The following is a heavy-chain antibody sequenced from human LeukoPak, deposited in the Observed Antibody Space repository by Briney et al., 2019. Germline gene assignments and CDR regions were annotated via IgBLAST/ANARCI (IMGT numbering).Heavy chain of an antibody. CDR3: ARAPLWFGELKPVYYYYMDV. J-gene: IGHJ6*03. D-gene: IGHD3-10*01. CDR2: IYYSGST. CDR1: GGSISSGGYY. V-gene: IGHV4-31*03. Sequence: SETLSLTCTVSGGSISSGGYYWRWIRQHPGKGLEWIGYIYYSGSTYYNPSLKSRVTISVDTSKNQFSLKLSSVTAADTAVYYCARAPLWFGELKPVYYYYMDVWGKGTTVTVSS.